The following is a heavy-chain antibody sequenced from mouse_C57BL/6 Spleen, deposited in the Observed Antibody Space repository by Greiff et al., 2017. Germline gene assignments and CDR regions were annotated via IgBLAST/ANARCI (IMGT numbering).Heavy chain of an antibody. D-gene: IGHD1-1*01. Sequence: VQLKQSGPELVKPGASVKISCKASGYSFTDYNMNWVKQSNGKSLEWIGVLHPNYGTTSYNQKFKGKATLTVDQSSSTAYLQLNSLTSEDSAVYYCASSSSYYYAKDYGGQGTSVTVSS. J-gene: IGHJ4*01. CDR3: ASSSSYYYAKDY. V-gene: IGHV1-39*01. CDR1: GYSFTDYN. CDR2: LHPNYGTT.